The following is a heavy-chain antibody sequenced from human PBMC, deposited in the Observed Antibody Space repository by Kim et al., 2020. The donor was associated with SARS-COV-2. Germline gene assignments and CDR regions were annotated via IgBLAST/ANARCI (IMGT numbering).Heavy chain of an antibody. V-gene: IGHV6-1*01. Sequence: DYAVSVKSRITINPDTSKNQFSLQLNSVTPEDTAVYYCARDSVYYYGMDVWGQGTTVTVSS. CDR3: ARDSVYYYGMDV. D-gene: IGHD3-10*01. J-gene: IGHJ6*02.